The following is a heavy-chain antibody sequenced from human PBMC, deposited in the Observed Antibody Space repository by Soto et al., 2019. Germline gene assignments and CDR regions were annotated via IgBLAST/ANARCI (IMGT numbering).Heavy chain of an antibody. D-gene: IGHD3-10*01. J-gene: IGHJ3*02. CDR3: ARGRGYYDAFDI. Sequence: SVKVSCKASGGTXSSYAISWVRQAPGQGLEWMGGIIPIFGTANYAQKFQGRVTITADESTSTAYMELSSLRSEDTAVYYCARGRGYYDAFDIWGQGTMVTVSS. CDR1: GGTXSSYA. CDR2: IIPIFGTA. V-gene: IGHV1-69*13.